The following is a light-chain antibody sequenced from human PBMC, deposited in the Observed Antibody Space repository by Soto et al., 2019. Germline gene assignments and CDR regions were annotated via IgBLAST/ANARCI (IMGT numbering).Light chain of an antibody. CDR3: QQSYNTPIT. Sequence: VLTQSPATLSLSPGERATLSCSASQSIHTSLAWYQQKSGKPPRLVIYDSTLRANGVPDRFGGSRSGTDFTLTISSLQPEDFATYYCQQSYNTPITFGQGTRREIK. CDR2: DST. CDR1: QSIHTS. J-gene: IGKJ5*01. V-gene: IGKV3-11*01.